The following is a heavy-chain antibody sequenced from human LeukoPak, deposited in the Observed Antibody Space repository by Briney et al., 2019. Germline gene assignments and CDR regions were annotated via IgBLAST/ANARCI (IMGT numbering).Heavy chain of an antibody. J-gene: IGHJ4*02. Sequence: PSETLSLTCTVSGGSISSYYWSWIRQPAGKGLEWIGEIYHSGSTNFNPSLRTRVTISVDKSKKHFSLKMTSVTAADTAVYYCARASHDYGDYSHFDYWGQGTLVTVSS. CDR2: IYHSGST. D-gene: IGHD4-17*01. CDR1: GGSISSYY. CDR3: ARASHDYGDYSHFDY. V-gene: IGHV4-59*12.